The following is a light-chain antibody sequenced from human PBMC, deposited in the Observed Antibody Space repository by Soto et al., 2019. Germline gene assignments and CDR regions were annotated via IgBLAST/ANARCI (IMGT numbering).Light chain of an antibody. V-gene: IGKV3-15*01. CDR1: QSVGSN. CDR2: GAS. CDR3: QQYTSWPYT. Sequence: EIVMTQSPATLSVSPGERASLSCRASQSVGSNLAWYQQTAGQAPRLLIYGASTRATGIPARFSGSGSGTEFTLTIRSLQSEDFAVYSCQQYTSWPYTFGQGTKREIK. J-gene: IGKJ2*01.